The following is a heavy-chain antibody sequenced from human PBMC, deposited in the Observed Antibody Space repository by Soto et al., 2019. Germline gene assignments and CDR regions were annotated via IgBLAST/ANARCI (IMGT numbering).Heavy chain of an antibody. Sequence: SETLSLTCTVSGGSMSNYYWSWIRQPPGKGLEWIGYIYYIGSTNYNPSLKSRVTMSVDTSKKQFSLKLRSVTAADTAVYYCVRDGTKTLRDWFDPWGQGISVTVSS. CDR2: IYYIGST. D-gene: IGHD1-1*01. CDR1: GGSMSNYY. J-gene: IGHJ5*02. CDR3: VRDGTKTLRDWFDP. V-gene: IGHV4-59*12.